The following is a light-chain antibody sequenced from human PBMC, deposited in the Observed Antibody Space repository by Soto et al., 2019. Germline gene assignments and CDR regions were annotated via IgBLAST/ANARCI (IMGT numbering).Light chain of an antibody. V-gene: IGKV3-15*01. CDR1: QSVSSN. Sequence: EIVMTQSPATLSVSPGERATLSCRASQSVSSNLAWYQQKPGQAPRLLIYGASTRATGIAARFSGSGSGTEFTLTISSLQSADFAVYYCQQYNTWPPRTFGQGTKVEIK. J-gene: IGKJ1*01. CDR3: QQYNTWPPRT. CDR2: GAS.